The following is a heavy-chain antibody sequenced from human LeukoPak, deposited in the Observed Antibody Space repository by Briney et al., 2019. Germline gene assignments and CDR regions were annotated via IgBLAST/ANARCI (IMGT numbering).Heavy chain of an antibody. J-gene: IGHJ5*02. CDR2: INAGNGNT. Sequence: GASVKVSCKASGYTFTSSAMSWVRQAPGQRLEWMGWINAGNGNTKYSQESQGRVTISRDTSASTVYMELSSLRSEDMAVYYCARSLSDFYPNWFDPWGQGTLVTVSS. V-gene: IGHV1-3*03. CDR3: ARSLSDFYPNWFDP. CDR1: GYTFTSSA. D-gene: IGHD2-21*01.